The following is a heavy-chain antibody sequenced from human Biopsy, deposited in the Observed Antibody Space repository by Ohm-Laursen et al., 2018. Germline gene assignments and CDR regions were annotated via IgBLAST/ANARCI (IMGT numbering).Heavy chain of an antibody. CDR3: VRGLADGVHLN. CDR1: GFTVSSNY. CDR2: IYTGDIT. Sequence: LSLTCAASGFTVSSNYMNWARQAPGKGLEWVSVIYTGDITSYADSVKGRFTISRDISKNALYLHMNSLRAEDRGVYYCVRGLADGVHLNWGQGTLVAVSS. D-gene: IGHD4-17*01. J-gene: IGHJ4*02. V-gene: IGHV3-53*01.